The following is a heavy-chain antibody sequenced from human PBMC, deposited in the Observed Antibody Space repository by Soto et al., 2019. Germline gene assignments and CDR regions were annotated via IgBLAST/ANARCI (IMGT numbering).Heavy chain of an antibody. CDR3: ARGRSSGWYGAWDY. J-gene: IGHJ4*02. D-gene: IGHD6-19*01. Sequence: SETLSLTCAFYGVSFSGYYWSWIRQPPGKGLEWIGEINHSGSTNYNPSLKSRVTISVDTSKNQFSLKLSSVTAADTAVYYCARGRSSGWYGAWDYWGQGTLVTVSS. CDR2: INHSGST. CDR1: GVSFSGYY. V-gene: IGHV4-34*01.